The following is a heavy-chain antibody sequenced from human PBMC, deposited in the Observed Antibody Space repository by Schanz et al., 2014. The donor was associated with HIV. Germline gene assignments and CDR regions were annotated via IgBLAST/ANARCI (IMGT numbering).Heavy chain of an antibody. Sequence: QVQLVQSGAEVKMPGSSVKVSCKASGGTFSNYAMTWVRQAPGQGLEWMAGIIPIIGTADYAQKFQGRVTITADKSTSTLYLELGSLRSEDTAVYYCTSGSFEFGDLLDDYYYDAMDVWGQGTTVTVSS. D-gene: IGHD3-10*01. CDR3: TSGSFEFGDLLDDYYYDAMDV. V-gene: IGHV1-69*06. J-gene: IGHJ6*02. CDR1: GGTFSNYA. CDR2: IIPIIGTA.